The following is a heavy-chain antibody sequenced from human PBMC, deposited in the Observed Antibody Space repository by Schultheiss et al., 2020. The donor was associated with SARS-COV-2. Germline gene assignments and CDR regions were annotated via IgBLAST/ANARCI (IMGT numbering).Heavy chain of an antibody. CDR3: AKGRSSGWYVFDY. Sequence: GGSLRLSCAASGFTFSSYSMNWVRQAPGKGLEWVSSISSSSSYIYYADSVKGRFTISRDNAKNSLYLQMNSLRAEDTAVYYCAKGRSSGWYVFDYWGQGTLVTVSS. D-gene: IGHD6-19*01. J-gene: IGHJ4*02. V-gene: IGHV3-21*01. CDR1: GFTFSSYS. CDR2: ISSSSSYI.